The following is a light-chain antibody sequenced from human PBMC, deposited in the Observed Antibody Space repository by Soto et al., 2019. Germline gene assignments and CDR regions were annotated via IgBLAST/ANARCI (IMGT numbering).Light chain of an antibody. J-gene: IGKJ3*01. CDR2: AS. Sequence: EIVLTQSPGTLSLSPGERATLSCRASQSVSDMYLAWYQQKAGQAPRLLIYASNRATGIPDRFSGSGSGTDFPLTISRLEPDDFAVYYCQHYGTSALFGPGTKVEIK. V-gene: IGKV3-20*01. CDR3: QHYGTSAL. CDR1: QSVSDMY.